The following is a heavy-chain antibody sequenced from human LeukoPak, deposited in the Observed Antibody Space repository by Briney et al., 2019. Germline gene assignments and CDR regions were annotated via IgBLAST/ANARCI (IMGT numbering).Heavy chain of an antibody. D-gene: IGHD6-13*01. Sequence: GGSLRLSCAASGFTVSSNYMNWVRQAPGKGLEWVSGISGLGGSAYYAASVKGRFIISRDNSGNTLFFQLTNLRVEDTAVYYCARRGGSSWSSFDYWGHGTLVTVSS. CDR1: GFTVSSNY. V-gene: IGHV3-53*01. CDR2: ISGLGGSA. J-gene: IGHJ4*01. CDR3: ARRGGSSWSSFDY.